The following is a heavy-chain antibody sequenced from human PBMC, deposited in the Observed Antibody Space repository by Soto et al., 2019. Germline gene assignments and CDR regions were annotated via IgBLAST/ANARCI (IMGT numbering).Heavy chain of an antibody. Sequence: EGSLRLSCAASGFTFSSVSMNWVRQAPGKGLEWVAVISDSGGTTYHADSVKGRFTISRDNSKSTLFLQMNSLRAEDAAVYYCAKAARTTTLYNFDFWGQGTLVTVSS. CDR1: GFTFSSVS. V-gene: IGHV3-23*01. CDR3: AKAARTTTLYNFDF. D-gene: IGHD1-1*01. J-gene: IGHJ4*02. CDR2: ISDSGGTT.